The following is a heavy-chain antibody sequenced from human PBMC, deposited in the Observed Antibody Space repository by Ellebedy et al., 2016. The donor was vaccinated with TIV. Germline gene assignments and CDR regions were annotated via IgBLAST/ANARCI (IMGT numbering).Heavy chain of an antibody. V-gene: IGHV3-64D*06. CDR1: GFAFSSYA. Sequence: GESLKISXSVSGFAFSSYAMHWVRQAPGKGLDYVAVIRNNGDSTYYADSVKGRFTISRDNSKNTVYLEMRSLRDEDTAVYYCVKDLSGTFFRSSFDYWGQGALVTVSS. D-gene: IGHD1-26*01. J-gene: IGHJ4*02. CDR2: IRNNGDST. CDR3: VKDLSGTFFRSSFDY.